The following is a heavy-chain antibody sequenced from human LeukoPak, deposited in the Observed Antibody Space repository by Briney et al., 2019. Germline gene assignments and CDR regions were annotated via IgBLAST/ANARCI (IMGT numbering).Heavy chain of an antibody. J-gene: IGHJ6*04. Sequence: GGSLRLSCAASGFTVSSNYMSWVRQAPGKGLEWVSSISSSSSYIYYADSVKGRFTISRDNAKNSLYLQMNSLRAEDTAVYYCARDTGYSSSPPGDVWGKGTTVTVSS. CDR3: ARDTGYSSSPPGDV. V-gene: IGHV3-21*01. CDR1: GFTVSSNY. CDR2: ISSSSSYI. D-gene: IGHD6-6*01.